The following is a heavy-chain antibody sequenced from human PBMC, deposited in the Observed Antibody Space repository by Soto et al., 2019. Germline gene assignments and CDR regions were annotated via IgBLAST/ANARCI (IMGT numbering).Heavy chain of an antibody. D-gene: IGHD3-22*01. CDR2: IYYSGST. J-gene: IGHJ6*02. CDR3: ARDSYYDSKDLPDYYYGMDV. Sequence: SETLSLTCTVSGGSISSYYWSWIRQPPGKGLDWIGYIYYSGSTNYNPSLKSRVTISVDTSKNQFSLKLSSVTAADTAVYYCARDSYYDSKDLPDYYYGMDVWGQGTTVTV. CDR1: GGSISSYY. V-gene: IGHV4-59*01.